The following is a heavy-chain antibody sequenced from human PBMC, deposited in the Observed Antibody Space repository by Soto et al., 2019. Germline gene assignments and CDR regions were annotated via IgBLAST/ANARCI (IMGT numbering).Heavy chain of an antibody. J-gene: IGHJ6*02. CDR2: IIPMFGTA. D-gene: IGHD2-2*01. CDR1: GGTFSTYT. Sequence: QVQLVQSGAEVKKPRSSVKVSCKASGGTFSTYTINWVRQAPGQGLEWMGGIIPMFGTANYAQKFQGRVTITADESTSTAYMELSSLRSEDTAVYYWARRYCISTSCHYYGMDVWGQGSTVTVSS. CDR3: ARRYCISTSCHYYGMDV. V-gene: IGHV1-69*12.